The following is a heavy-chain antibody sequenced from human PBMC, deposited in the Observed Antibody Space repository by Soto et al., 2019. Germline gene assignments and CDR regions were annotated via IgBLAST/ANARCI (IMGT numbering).Heavy chain of an antibody. CDR3: ARNYGDYSWVFDY. CDR2: IYYSGST. Sequence: QVQLQESGPGLVKPSQTLSLTCTVSGGSISSGGYYWSWIRQHPGKGLEWIGYIYYSGSTYYNPSLTTRVTISVDTSKNQFSLKLNSVTAADTAVYYCARNYGDYSWVFDYWGQGTLVTVSS. CDR1: GGSISSGGYY. J-gene: IGHJ4*02. D-gene: IGHD4-17*01. V-gene: IGHV4-31*03.